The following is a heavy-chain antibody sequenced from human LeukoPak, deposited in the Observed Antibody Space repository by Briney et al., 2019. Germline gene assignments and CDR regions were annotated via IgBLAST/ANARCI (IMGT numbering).Heavy chain of an antibody. CDR1: GGSISRYY. D-gene: IGHD3-22*01. V-gene: IGHV4-59*01. CDR2: IHYSGNS. Sequence: SETLSLTRTVSGGSISRYYWSWIRQPPGEGLEWIGHIHYSGNSNYNPSLKSRATISVDTSKNQFSLKLSSVTAADTAVYYCSRGVSYYYDSSGYWIDYWGQGTLVTVSS. CDR3: SRGVSYYYDSSGYWIDY. J-gene: IGHJ4*02.